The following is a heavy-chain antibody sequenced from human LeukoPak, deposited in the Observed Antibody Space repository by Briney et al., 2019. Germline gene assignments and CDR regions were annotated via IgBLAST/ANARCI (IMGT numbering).Heavy chain of an antibody. CDR1: GGSISSYY. D-gene: IGHD1-1*01. V-gene: IGHV4-59*01. Sequence: SETLSLTCTVSGGSISSYYWSWSRQPPGKGLELIGYIYYSGSTNYNPSLKSRVTISVDTSKNPFSLKLSSVTAADTAVYYCARAQVNGYFDYWGQGTLVTVSS. J-gene: IGHJ4*02. CDR3: ARAQVNGYFDY. CDR2: IYYSGST.